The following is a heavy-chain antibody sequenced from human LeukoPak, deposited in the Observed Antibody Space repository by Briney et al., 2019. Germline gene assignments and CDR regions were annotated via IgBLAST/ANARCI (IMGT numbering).Heavy chain of an antibody. CDR3: ARLYGGETEFDY. CDR2: INPNSGGT. V-gene: IGHV1-2*06. Sequence: GASVKVSCKASGYTFTGYYMHWVRQAPGQGLEWMGRINPNSGGTNYAQKLQGRVTMTTDTSTSTAYMELRSLRSDDTAVYYCARLYGGETEFDYWGQGTLVTVSS. J-gene: IGHJ4*02. D-gene: IGHD4-23*01. CDR1: GYTFTGYY.